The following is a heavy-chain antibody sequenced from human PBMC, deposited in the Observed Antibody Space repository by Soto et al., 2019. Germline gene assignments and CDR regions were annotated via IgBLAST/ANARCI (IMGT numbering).Heavy chain of an antibody. V-gene: IGHV3-30*03. CDR3: ARESGGLGYCSSTSCSYNGYFDY. D-gene: IGHD2-2*01. CDR1: GFTFRWFG. J-gene: IGHJ4*02. CDR2: ISNDGSNK. Sequence: SLRLSCAGSGFTFRWFGMNWVRQAPGKGLEWVARISNDGSNKYYADSVKGRSTISRDNSKNTLYLQMNSLRAEDTAVYYCARESGGLGYCSSTSCSYNGYFDYWGQGTLVTVSS.